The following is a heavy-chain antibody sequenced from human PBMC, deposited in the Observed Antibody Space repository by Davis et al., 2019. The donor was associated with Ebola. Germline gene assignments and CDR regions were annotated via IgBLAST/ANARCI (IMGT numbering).Heavy chain of an antibody. V-gene: IGHV1-46*01. CDR1: GYAFTNYL. J-gene: IGHJ3*02. CDR2: IHPRDGNT. Sequence: ASVKVSCKASGYAFTNYLVHWVRQAPGQGLEWMGLIHPRDGNTIYAQRFQGRVAMTRDTATDTVDMELSSLTSDDTAVYYCAKEDESPDMWGQGTVVTVSS. CDR3: AKEDESPDM.